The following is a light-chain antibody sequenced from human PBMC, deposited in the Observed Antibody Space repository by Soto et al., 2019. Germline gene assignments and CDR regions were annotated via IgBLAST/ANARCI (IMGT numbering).Light chain of an antibody. CDR3: QSYDSSMSAYV. J-gene: IGLJ1*01. V-gene: IGLV1-40*01. CDR2: GNS. Sequence: QSVLTQPPSVSGSPGQRVTISCTGTSSNIGAGYDVHWYQQLPGTAPKLLIYGNSNRPSGVPDRFSGSKSGTSASLAITGLQADEEADYYCQSYDSSMSAYVFGTGTKVTVL. CDR1: SSNIGAGYD.